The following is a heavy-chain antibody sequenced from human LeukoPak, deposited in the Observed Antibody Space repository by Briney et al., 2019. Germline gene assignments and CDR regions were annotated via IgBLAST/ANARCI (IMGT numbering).Heavy chain of an antibody. Sequence: GGSLRLSCAASGFTFDDYAMHWVRQAPGKGLEWVSLISWDGGSTHYADSVKGRFTISRDNAKNSLYLQMNSLRAEDTAVYCAELGITMIGGVWGKGTTVTISS. CDR1: GFTFDDYA. CDR2: ISWDGGST. V-gene: IGHV3-43D*03. CDR3: AELGITMIGGV. D-gene: IGHD3-10*02. J-gene: IGHJ6*04.